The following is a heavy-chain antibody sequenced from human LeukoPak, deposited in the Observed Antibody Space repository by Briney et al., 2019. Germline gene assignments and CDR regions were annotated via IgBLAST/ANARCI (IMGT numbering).Heavy chain of an antibody. CDR2: ISGSGGST. CDR1: GFTFSTYW. Sequence: GGSLRPSCAASGFTFSTYWMSWVRQAPGKGLEWVSAISGSGGSTYYADSVKGRFTISRDNSKNTLYLQMNSLRAEDTAVYYCASIFSYGYSYFDYWGQGTLVTVSS. J-gene: IGHJ4*02. V-gene: IGHV3-23*01. CDR3: ASIFSYGYSYFDY. D-gene: IGHD5-18*01.